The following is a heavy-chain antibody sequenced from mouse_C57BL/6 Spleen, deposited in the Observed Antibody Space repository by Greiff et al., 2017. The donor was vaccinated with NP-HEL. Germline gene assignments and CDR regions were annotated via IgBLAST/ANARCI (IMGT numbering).Heavy chain of an antibody. Sequence: EVHLVESGGGLVQPGGSLKLSCAASGFTFSDYYMYWVRQTPEKRLEWVAYISNGGGSTYYPDTVKGRFTISRDNAKNTLYLQMSRLKSEDTAMYYCARHRHAMDYWGQGTSVTVSS. CDR2: ISNGGGST. J-gene: IGHJ4*01. CDR1: GFTFSDYY. CDR3: ARHRHAMDY. V-gene: IGHV5-12*01.